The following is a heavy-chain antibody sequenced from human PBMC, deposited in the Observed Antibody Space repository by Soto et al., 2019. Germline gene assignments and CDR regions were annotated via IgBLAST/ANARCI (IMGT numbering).Heavy chain of an antibody. CDR2: IDWDDDK. D-gene: IGHD2-15*01. V-gene: IGHV2-5*02. CDR1: GFSLSTSGVC. Sequence: SGPTLVNPTQTLTLTCTFSGFSLSTSGVCVSWIRQPPGKALEWLARIDWDDDKRYSPSLKSRLTITKDTSKNQVVLTMTNMDPVDTATYYCANRPRYCSGGSCYGVNWFDPWGQGTLVTVSS. CDR3: ANRPRYCSGGSCYGVNWFDP. J-gene: IGHJ5*02.